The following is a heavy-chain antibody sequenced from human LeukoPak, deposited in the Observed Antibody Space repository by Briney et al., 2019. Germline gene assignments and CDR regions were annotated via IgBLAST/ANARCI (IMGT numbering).Heavy chain of an antibody. Sequence: PGRSLRLSCAASGFSFSTYAMHWVRQASGKGLEWVAVISHDGNNRYYADSVKGRFTVSRDNSKNTLHLQMYSLRAEDTAVYYCARPYCSSSSCYDVYYYMDVWGKGTTVTV. D-gene: IGHD2-2*01. CDR2: ISHDGNNR. V-gene: IGHV3-30*04. CDR1: GFSFSTYA. CDR3: ARPYCSSSSCYDVYYYMDV. J-gene: IGHJ6*03.